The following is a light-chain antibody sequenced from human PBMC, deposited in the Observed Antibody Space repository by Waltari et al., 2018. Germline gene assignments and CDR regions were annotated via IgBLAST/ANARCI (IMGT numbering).Light chain of an antibody. CDR2: DAS. J-gene: IGKJ2*01. CDR1: ETIKTN. V-gene: IGKV3-15*01. Sequence: EIVVTQSPATLSVSPGEGATLSCRASETIKTNLAWYQHKPGQAPRLLIYDASTRATGIPARFSGRGSGTEFPLTISSLQSEDFAIYFCQQYNEWPPISTFGQGTNLEIK. CDR3: QQYNEWPPIST.